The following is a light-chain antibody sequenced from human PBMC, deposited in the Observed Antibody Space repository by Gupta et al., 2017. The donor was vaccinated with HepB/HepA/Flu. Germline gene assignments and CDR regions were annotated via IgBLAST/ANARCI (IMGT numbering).Light chain of an antibody. CDR3: QQRRTGPFT. V-gene: IGKV3-11*01. J-gene: IGKJ3*01. CDR2: DAS. Sequence: DIVLTQSPATLSLSPGERATLSCRASQSVNTYLAWHQQKPGQAPRLLIYDASNRATGVPARFSGSGSGTDFTLTISSLEPEDFAVYYCQQRRTGPFTFGPGTKLDIK. CDR1: QSVNTY.